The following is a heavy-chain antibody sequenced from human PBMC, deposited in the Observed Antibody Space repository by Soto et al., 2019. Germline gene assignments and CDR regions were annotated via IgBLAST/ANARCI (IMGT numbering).Heavy chain of an antibody. V-gene: IGHV1-2*04. Sequence: QGLARMGWINPNSGGTNYAQKVQGWVTMTRDTSISTAYRELSRLRSDDTAVYYCARGCAPANIAAAADDAFDIWGQGTIVSVSS. CDR3: ARGCAPANIAAAADDAFDI. J-gene: IGHJ3*02. CDR2: INPNSGGT. D-gene: IGHD6-13*01.